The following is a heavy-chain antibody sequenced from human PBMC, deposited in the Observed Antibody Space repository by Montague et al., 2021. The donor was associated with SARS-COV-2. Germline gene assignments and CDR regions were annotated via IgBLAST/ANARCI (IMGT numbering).Heavy chain of an antibody. J-gene: IGHJ4*02. D-gene: IGHD5-12*01. CDR2: VYHSGYT. Sequence: SETLSLTCSVSGFSISSGFYWACIRQSPGKGPEWIGTVYHSGYTHYNPSLKGRVTVSIDTSKNQFSLTVTSVTAANTAVYFCARRGYTGSDYFDYWGQGTLVTVSS. CDR3: ARRGYTGSDYFDY. V-gene: IGHV4-38-2*01. CDR1: GFSISSGFY.